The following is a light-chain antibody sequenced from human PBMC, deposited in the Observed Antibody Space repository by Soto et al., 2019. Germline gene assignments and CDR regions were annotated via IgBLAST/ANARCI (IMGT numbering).Light chain of an antibody. Sequence: DIQMTQSPSSLSASIGDRVTITCRASQDISNHLAWYQQKPGRVPNLLIYAASTLQAGVPSRFSGRGSGTDSTLIISSVQPEDVATYYCQRYRSGSTFGQGTRVEIK. J-gene: IGKJ5*01. V-gene: IGKV1-27*01. CDR3: QRYRSGST. CDR2: AAS. CDR1: QDISNH.